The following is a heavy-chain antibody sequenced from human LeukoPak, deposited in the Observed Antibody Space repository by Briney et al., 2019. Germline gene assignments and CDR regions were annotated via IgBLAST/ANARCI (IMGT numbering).Heavy chain of an antibody. Sequence: ASVKVSCKASGYTFTSYYMHWVRQAPGQGLEWMGIINPSGGSTSYAQKFQGRVTMSVDTSRTQFSLKLSSVTAADTAVYYCARGITMIDWGQGTLVTVSS. J-gene: IGHJ4*02. CDR1: GYTFTSYY. CDR3: ARGITMID. V-gene: IGHV1-46*01. D-gene: IGHD3-22*01. CDR2: INPSGGST.